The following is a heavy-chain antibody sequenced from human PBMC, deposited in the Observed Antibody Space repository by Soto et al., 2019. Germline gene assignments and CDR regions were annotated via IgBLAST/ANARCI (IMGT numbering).Heavy chain of an antibody. D-gene: IGHD6-13*01. V-gene: IGHV4-39*07. J-gene: IGHJ5*02. CDR2: SYYSGPS. Sequence: SQTLSLTCTVSGGSIRVQSYYWTWIRQTPGKGLEWVGSSYYSGPSYFNPALKGRVTISVDTSTNQFSLRLTSVTAADTAVYYCARAYSSSWGNWFDPWGQGTLVAVSS. CDR1: GGSIRVQSYY. CDR3: ARAYSSSWGNWFDP.